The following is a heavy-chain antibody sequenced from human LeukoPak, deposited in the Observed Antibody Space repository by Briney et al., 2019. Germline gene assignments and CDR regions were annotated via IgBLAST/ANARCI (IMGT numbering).Heavy chain of an antibody. Sequence: GGSLRLSCAASGFTFSSYGMHWVRQAPGKGLEWVAFIRYDGGNKYYADSVKGRFTISRDKSKNTLYLQMNSLRAEDTAVYYCSKDPFPPPYWYFDLWGRGTLVTVSS. CDR2: IRYDGGNK. CDR1: GFTFSSYG. V-gene: IGHV3-30*02. J-gene: IGHJ2*01. CDR3: SKDPFPPPYWYFDL.